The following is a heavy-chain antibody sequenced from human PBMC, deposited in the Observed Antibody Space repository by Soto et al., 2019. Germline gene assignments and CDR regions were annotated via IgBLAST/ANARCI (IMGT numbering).Heavy chain of an antibody. CDR3: ASGYYYGSGSYYNAYPYYGMDV. CDR1: GFTFSSYE. J-gene: IGHJ6*02. D-gene: IGHD3-10*01. Sequence: EVQLVESGGGLVQPGGSLRLSCAASGFTFSSYEMNWVRQAPGKGLEWVSYISSSGSTIYYADSVKGRFTISRDNAKNSLYLQMNSLRAEDTAVYYCASGYYYGSGSYYNAYPYYGMDVWGQGTTVTVSS. V-gene: IGHV3-48*03. CDR2: ISSSGSTI.